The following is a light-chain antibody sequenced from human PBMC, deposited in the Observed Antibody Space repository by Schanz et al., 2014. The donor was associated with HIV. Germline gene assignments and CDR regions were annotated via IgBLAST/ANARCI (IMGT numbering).Light chain of an antibody. Sequence: QSALTQPPSASGSPGQSVTISCTGTSRDVGGYNSVSWYQQHPGKAPKLMIYEVSKRPSGVPDRFSGSKSGNTASLTVSGLQAEDEADYYCNSYAGSNNLVFGGGTKLTVL. CDR3: NSYAGSNNLV. CDR1: SRDVGGYNS. CDR2: EVS. V-gene: IGLV2-8*01. J-gene: IGLJ2*01.